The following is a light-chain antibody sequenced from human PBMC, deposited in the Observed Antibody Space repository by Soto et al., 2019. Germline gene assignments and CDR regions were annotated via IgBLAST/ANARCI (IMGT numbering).Light chain of an antibody. Sequence: EIVLTQSPGTLSLSPGERATLSCRASQSVSSTSLAWYQQKPGQAPRLLIYDASNRATGIPDRFSGSGSGTDFTLTISRLEPEDFAVYYCHQYGTLYTFGQGTKLEIK. J-gene: IGKJ2*01. CDR2: DAS. V-gene: IGKV3-20*01. CDR1: QSVSSTS. CDR3: HQYGTLYT.